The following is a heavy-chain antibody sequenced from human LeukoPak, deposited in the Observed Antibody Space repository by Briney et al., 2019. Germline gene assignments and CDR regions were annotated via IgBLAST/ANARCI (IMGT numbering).Heavy chain of an antibody. CDR2: INWNGGST. CDR1: GFTFDDYG. CDR3: ARGGSSWYYYYMDV. D-gene: IGHD6-13*01. J-gene: IGHJ6*03. V-gene: IGHV3-20*01. Sequence: GGSLRLSCAASGFTFDDYGMSWVRQAPGKGLEWVSGINWNGGSTGYADSVKGRFTISRGNAKNSLYLQMNSLRAEDTALYHCARGGSSWYYYYMDVWGKGTTVTVSS.